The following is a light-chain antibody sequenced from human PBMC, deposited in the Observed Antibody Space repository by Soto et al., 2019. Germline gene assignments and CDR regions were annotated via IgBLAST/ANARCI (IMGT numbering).Light chain of an antibody. CDR1: QSISNY. Sequence: DIQMTQSPSSLSASVGDRVTITCRASQSISNYLNWYQQKPGTAPKLLIYAASSLQSGVPSRFSGSGSGTDFTLIISSLQTEDFASYYCQQSDSTRLTFGGGTKVEIK. V-gene: IGKV1-39*01. J-gene: IGKJ4*01. CDR3: QQSDSTRLT. CDR2: AAS.